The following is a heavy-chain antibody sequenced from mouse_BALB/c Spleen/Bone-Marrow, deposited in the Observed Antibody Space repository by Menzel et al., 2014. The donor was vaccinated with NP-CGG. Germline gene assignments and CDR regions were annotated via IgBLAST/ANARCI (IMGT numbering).Heavy chain of an antibody. CDR1: GYTFTNHH. CDR2: INPYNDYT. D-gene: IGHD1-2*01. Sequence: VRLQQSGAELVRPGASMKISCKAFGYTFTNHHINWVKQRPGQGLDWIGYINPYNDYTSYNQKFKGKATLTVDKSSSTAYMGLSNLTSEDSAVYFCAREDYGAWFPYWGQGTLVTVSA. J-gene: IGHJ3*01. CDR3: AREDYGAWFPY. V-gene: IGHV1S45*01.